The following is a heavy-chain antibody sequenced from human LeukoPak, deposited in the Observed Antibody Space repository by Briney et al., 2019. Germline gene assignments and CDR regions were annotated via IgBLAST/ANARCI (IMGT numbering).Heavy chain of an antibody. D-gene: IGHD4-11*01. CDR2: ISGSGGST. Sequence: PGGSLRLSCAASGFTFSSYAMSWVRQAPGKGLEWVSAISGSGGSTYYADSVKGRFTISRDNSKNTLYLQMNSLRAEDTAVYYCAKVHDYSNYGTLFDDRGQGTLVTVSS. CDR1: GFTFSSYA. J-gene: IGHJ4*02. CDR3: AKVHDYSNYGTLFDD. V-gene: IGHV3-23*01.